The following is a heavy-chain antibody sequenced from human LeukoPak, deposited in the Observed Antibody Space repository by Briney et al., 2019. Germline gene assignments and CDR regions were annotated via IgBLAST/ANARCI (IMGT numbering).Heavy chain of an antibody. D-gene: IGHD2-2*01. V-gene: IGHV3-7*01. Sequence: PGGSLRLSCAASGFTFGSYYMSWVRQAPGKGLEWVGDIKQDGSETSYVDSVKGRFTISRDNAKNSLYLQMNSLRDDDAAVYYCAKADIVVVPAAMLVGYWGQGTLVTVSS. CDR3: AKADIVVVPAAMLVGY. CDR2: IKQDGSET. CDR1: GFTFGSYY. J-gene: IGHJ4*02.